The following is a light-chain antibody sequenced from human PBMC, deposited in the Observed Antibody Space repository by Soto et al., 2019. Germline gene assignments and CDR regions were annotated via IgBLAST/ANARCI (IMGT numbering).Light chain of an antibody. CDR3: QQYGSSPYT. J-gene: IGKJ2*01. CDR2: GAS. V-gene: IGKV3-20*01. Sequence: EIVLTQSPGTLSLSPGERATLSCRASQSVSSSYLAWYQQKPGQAPRLLIYGASSRATGIPDRFSGSGSGTDFTLTIRRLEHEDFAVYYCQQYGSSPYTFGQGTKLAIK. CDR1: QSVSSSY.